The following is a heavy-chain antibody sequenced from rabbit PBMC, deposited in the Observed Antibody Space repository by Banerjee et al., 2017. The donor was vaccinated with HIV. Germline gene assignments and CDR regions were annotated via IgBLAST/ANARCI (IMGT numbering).Heavy chain of an antibody. D-gene: IGHD7-1*01. CDR1: GFTLSSYW. CDR2: IPAGSSGST. J-gene: IGHJ4*01. V-gene: IGHV1S40*01. CDR3: ARDSASTDVNLYL. Sequence: QSLEESGGDLVKPGASLTLTCTASGFTLSSYWMCWVRQSPGKGLEWIACIPAGSSGSTYYASWAKGRFTISKTSSTTVTLQMTSLTVADTATYFCARDSASTDVNLYLWGPGTLVTVS.